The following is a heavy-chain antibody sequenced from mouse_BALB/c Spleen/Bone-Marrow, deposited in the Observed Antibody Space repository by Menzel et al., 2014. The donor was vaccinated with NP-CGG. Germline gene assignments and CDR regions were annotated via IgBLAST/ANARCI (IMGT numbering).Heavy chain of an antibody. CDR3: ARYRLGTYFDY. V-gene: IGHV14-3*02. Sequence: EVQRVESGAELVKPGASVKLSCTASGFNIKDTYMHWVKQRPEQGLEWIGRIDPANGNTKYDPKFQGKATITADTSSNTAYPQLSSLTSEDTAVYYCARYRLGTYFDYWGQSTTLTVSS. CDR2: IDPANGNT. CDR1: GFNIKDTY. J-gene: IGHJ2*01. D-gene: IGHD2-14*01.